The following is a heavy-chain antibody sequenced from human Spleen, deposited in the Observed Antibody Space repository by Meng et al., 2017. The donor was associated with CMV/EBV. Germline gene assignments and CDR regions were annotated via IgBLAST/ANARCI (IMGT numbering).Heavy chain of an antibody. V-gene: IGHV3-74*01. D-gene: IGHD3-3*01. CDR2: INSDGNGI. CDR3: VRESGAPYHDFWSANYAGPKYYFDF. J-gene: IGHJ4*02. Sequence: HWVRQAPGKGLVWVSRINSDGNGINYADSVRGRFAISRDNAKNTLYLQMNSLRAEDTAVYYCVRESGAPYHDFWSANYAGPKYYFDFWGQGTLVTVSS.